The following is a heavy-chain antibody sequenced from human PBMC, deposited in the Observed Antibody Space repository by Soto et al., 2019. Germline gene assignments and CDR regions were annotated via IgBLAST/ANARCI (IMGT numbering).Heavy chain of an antibody. CDR2: ISWDGGST. Sequence: GGSLRLSCAASGFTFDDYTMHWVRQAPGKGLEWVSLISWDGGSTYYADSVKGRFTISRDNSKNSLYLQINSLRTEDTALYYCAKDIGTTSAYYYYGMDVWGQGTTVTVSS. CDR3: AKDIGTTSAYYYYGMDV. J-gene: IGHJ6*02. CDR1: GFTFDDYT. D-gene: IGHD4-17*01. V-gene: IGHV3-43*01.